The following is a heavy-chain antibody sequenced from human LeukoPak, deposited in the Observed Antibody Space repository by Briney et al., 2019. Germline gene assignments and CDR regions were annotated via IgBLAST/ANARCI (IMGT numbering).Heavy chain of an antibody. V-gene: IGHV3-7*01. CDR1: GFTFSSYW. Sequence: PGGSLRLSCAASGFTFSSYWMSWVRQAPGKGLEWVANINQDGSEEYYVDSVKGRFTISRDNAKNSLYLQMNSLRAEDTAVYYCARLKLLWSNYFDYWGQGTLVTVSS. CDR3: ARLKLLWSNYFDY. CDR2: INQDGSEE. J-gene: IGHJ4*02. D-gene: IGHD2-2*01.